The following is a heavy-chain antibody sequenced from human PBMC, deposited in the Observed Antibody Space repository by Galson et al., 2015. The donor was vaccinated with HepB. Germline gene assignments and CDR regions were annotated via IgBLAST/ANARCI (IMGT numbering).Heavy chain of an antibody. CDR1: GYTFTSYG. CDR3: ARDRDYYADDAFDI. CDR2: ISAYNGNT. Sequence: QSGAEVKKPGASVKVSCKASGYTFTSYGISWVRQAPGQGLEWMGWISAYNGNTNYAQKLQGRVTMTTDTSTGTACMELRSLRSDDTAVYYCARDRDYYADDAFDIWGQGTMVTVSS. V-gene: IGHV1-18*04. J-gene: IGHJ3*02. D-gene: IGHD3-10*01.